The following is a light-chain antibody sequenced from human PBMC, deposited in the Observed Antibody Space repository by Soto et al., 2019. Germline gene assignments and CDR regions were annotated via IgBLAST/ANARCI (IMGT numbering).Light chain of an antibody. CDR2: GAS. J-gene: IGKJ4*01. Sequence: EIVMTQSPATLSVSPGERATLSCRASQSVSSNLAWYQQKPGQAPRLLIYGASTRATGIPARFSGSGSGTEFTLTIRSPQSEDFAVYYCQQYNNWPLTFGGGTKVEIK. CDR3: QQYNNWPLT. CDR1: QSVSSN. V-gene: IGKV3-15*01.